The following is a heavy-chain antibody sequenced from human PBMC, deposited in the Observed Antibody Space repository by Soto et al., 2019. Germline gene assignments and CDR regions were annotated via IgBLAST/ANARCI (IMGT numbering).Heavy chain of an antibody. J-gene: IGHJ4*02. CDR3: AKDLRPDGVWDFDY. V-gene: IGHV3-23*01. CDR2: IFQDGRT. D-gene: IGHD4-17*01. CDR1: GFTFSTYS. Sequence: EVQLLESGGGLVQPGGSLRLSCAASGFTFSTYSMAWVRQAPGRGPEWVSGIFQDGRTHYADSVKGRFTISRDNSRSSVYLQMITLRGEDTAIYYCAKDLRPDGVWDFDYWGQGTQVTVSS.